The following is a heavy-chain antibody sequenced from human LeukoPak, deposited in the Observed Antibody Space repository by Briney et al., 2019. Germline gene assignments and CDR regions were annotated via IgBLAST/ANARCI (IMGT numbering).Heavy chain of an antibody. V-gene: IGHV3-30*01. J-gene: IGHJ4*02. Sequence: GGSLRLSCAASGLTFCSYAMHWVPQAPGKGLEWVAVILYDGSNKYYADSVKGRFTISRDNSKNTLYLQMNSLRAADTAVYYCAREGYSYGNFDYWGQGTLVTVSS. CDR1: GLTFCSYA. CDR2: ILYDGSNK. CDR3: AREGYSYGNFDY. D-gene: IGHD5-18*01.